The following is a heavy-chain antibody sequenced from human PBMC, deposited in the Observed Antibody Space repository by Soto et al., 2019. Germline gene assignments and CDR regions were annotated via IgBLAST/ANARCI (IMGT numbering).Heavy chain of an antibody. D-gene: IGHD2-2*02. V-gene: IGHV1-69*01. CDR3: AREYCSSTSCYSPNNWFDP. CDR2: IIPIFGTA. Sequence: QVQLVQSGAEVKKPGSSVKVSCKASGGTFSSYAISWVRQAPGQGLAWMGGIIPIFGTANYAQKFQGRVTITAEQTGSTACMELSSLRSEDTVVYYCAREYCSSTSCYSPNNWFDPRGQGTLVTVST. J-gene: IGHJ5*02. CDR1: GGTFSSYA.